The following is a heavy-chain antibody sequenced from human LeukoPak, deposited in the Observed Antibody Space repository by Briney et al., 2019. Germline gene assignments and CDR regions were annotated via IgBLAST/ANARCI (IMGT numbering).Heavy chain of an antibody. CDR3: ARALWSGPVYYGMDV. J-gene: IGHJ6*02. Sequence: GSLRLSCAASGFPFTNYNFYWVRQAQGRGLEWVSSISSTSSYIYYADSMKGRFTISRDNAKNSLYLQMNSLRAEDTAVYYCARALWSGPVYYGMDVWGQGTTVTVSS. D-gene: IGHD3-10*01. CDR2: ISSTSSYI. V-gene: IGHV3-21*06. CDR1: GFPFTNYN.